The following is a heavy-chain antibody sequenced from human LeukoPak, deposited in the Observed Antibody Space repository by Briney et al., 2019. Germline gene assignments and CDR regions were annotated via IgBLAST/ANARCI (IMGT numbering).Heavy chain of an antibody. CDR3: ARKVVPAAIWYYLDY. Sequence: PGGSLRLSCAASGFTFSSYSMNWVRQAPGKGLEWVSSISSSSSYIYYADSVKGRFTISRDNAKNSLYLQMNSLRAEDTAVYYCARKVVPAAIWYYLDYWGQGTLVTVSS. CDR1: GFTFSSYS. D-gene: IGHD2-2*01. CDR2: ISSSSSYI. J-gene: IGHJ4*02. V-gene: IGHV3-21*01.